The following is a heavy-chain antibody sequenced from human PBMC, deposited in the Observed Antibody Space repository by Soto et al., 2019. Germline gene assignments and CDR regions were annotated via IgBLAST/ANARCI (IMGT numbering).Heavy chain of an antibody. CDR1: GFTFSSYA. CDR3: AKDYDFWSGYNWFDP. V-gene: IGHV3-23*01. Sequence: GGSLRLSCAASGFTFSSYAMSWVRQAPGKGLEWVSAISGSGGSTYYADSVKGRFTISRDNSKNTLYLQMNSLRAEDTAVYYCAKDYDFWSGYNWFDPWGQGTLLTVSS. J-gene: IGHJ5*02. CDR2: ISGSGGST. D-gene: IGHD3-3*01.